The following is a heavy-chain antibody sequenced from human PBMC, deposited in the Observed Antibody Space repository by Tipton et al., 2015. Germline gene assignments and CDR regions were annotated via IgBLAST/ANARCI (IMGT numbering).Heavy chain of an antibody. Sequence: TLSLTCAVSGGSISPYSWTWIRQPPGKGLEWIGSFFHSGNTFHNPSLRSRVIISVDTSKNQISLTVTSVTAADTAVYYCARSRYTVTPDSWGQGTLVTVSS. D-gene: IGHD4-17*01. J-gene: IGHJ4*02. CDR3: ARSRYTVTPDS. V-gene: IGHV4-38-2*01. CDR1: GGSISPYS. CDR2: FFHSGNT.